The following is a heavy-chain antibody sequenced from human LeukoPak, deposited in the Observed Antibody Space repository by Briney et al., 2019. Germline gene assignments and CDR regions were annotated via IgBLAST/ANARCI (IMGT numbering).Heavy chain of an antibody. CDR3: ARGSGSYYPHYYYYYKDV. Sequence: SVKVSCKASGGTFSSYAISWVRQAPGQGLEWMGGIIPIFGTANYAQKFQGRVTITTDESTSTAYMELSSLRSEDTAVYYCARGSGSYYPHYYYYYKDVWGKGTTVTVSS. CDR2: IIPIFGTA. J-gene: IGHJ6*03. V-gene: IGHV1-69*05. D-gene: IGHD1-26*01. CDR1: GGTFSSYA.